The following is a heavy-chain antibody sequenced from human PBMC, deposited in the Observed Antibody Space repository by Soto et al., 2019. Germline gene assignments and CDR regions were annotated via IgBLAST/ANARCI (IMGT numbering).Heavy chain of an antibody. CDR2: IYYSGST. J-gene: IGHJ4*02. CDR3: ARGSGYDYADFDY. Sequence: SETLSLTCTVSGGSISSYYWSWIRQPPGKGLEWIGYIYYSGSTNYNPSLKSRVTISVDTSKNQFSLKLSSVTAADTALYYCARGSGYDYADFDYWGQGTLVTVSS. D-gene: IGHD5-12*01. CDR1: GGSISSYY. V-gene: IGHV4-59*01.